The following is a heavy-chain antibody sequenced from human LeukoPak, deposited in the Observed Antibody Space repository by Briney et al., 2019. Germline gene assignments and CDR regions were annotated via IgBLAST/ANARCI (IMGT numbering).Heavy chain of an antibody. D-gene: IGHD2-15*01. Sequence: PSETLSLTCTVSGASINTYYWSWIRQPAGKGLEWLGRIYTSSGSTNYSPSLKSQVTISLDRSKNQFSLKLSSVTAADTAVYYCARDRVESSGYYYYYGMDVWGQGTTVTVSS. V-gene: IGHV4-4*07. J-gene: IGHJ6*02. CDR3: ARDRVESSGYYYYYGMDV. CDR2: IYTSSGST. CDR1: GASINTYY.